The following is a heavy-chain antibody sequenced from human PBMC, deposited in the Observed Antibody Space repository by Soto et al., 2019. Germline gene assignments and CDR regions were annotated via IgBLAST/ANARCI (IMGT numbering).Heavy chain of an antibody. CDR3: ARDAESITMVRGSLGDGMDV. D-gene: IGHD3-10*01. Sequence: QVQLVESGGGLVKPGGSLRLSCAASGFTFSDYYMSWIRQAPGKGLEWVSYISSSSSYTNYADSVKGRFTISRDNAKNSLDMQMNSRRAEDAAVYYCARDAESITMVRGSLGDGMDVWGQGTTVTVSS. CDR2: ISSSSSYT. V-gene: IGHV3-11*05. CDR1: GFTFSDYY. J-gene: IGHJ6*02.